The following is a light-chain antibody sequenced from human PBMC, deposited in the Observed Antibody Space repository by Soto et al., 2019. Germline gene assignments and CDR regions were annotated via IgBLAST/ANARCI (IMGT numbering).Light chain of an antibody. CDR3: QHYNYWPPWT. CDR2: GAS. Sequence: EIVMTQSPATLSVSPGERATLSCRASQSVSSNLAWYQQKPGQSPRLLIYGASTRATGIPARFSGSGSGTEFTLTISSLQSEDFGVYYCQHYNYWPPWTFGQGTKVEIK. V-gene: IGKV3-15*01. CDR1: QSVSSN. J-gene: IGKJ1*01.